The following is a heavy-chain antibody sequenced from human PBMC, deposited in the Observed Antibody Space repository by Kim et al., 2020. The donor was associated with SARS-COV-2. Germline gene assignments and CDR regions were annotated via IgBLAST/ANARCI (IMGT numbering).Heavy chain of an antibody. CDR2: Q. V-gene: IGHV3-33*01. J-gene: IGHJ4*02. CDR3: ARAREKSFDY. Sequence: QNYADSVRGRFTISRDNSKNPVDLQMNSLRVEDTAVYYCARAREKSFDYWGQGTLVTVSS.